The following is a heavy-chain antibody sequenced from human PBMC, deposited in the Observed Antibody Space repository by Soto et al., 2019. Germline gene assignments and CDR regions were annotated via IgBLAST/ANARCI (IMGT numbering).Heavy chain of an antibody. CDR3: AREADYGDFEGAAFDI. D-gene: IGHD4-17*01. CDR1: GDSVSSNSAA. V-gene: IGHV6-1*01. CDR2: TYYRSKWYN. Sequence: SQTLSLTCAISGDSVSSNSAAWNWIRQSPSRGLEWLGRTYYRSKWYNDYAVSVKSRITINPDTSKNQFSLQLNSVTPEDTAVYYXAREADYGDFEGAAFDIWGQGTMVTVSS. J-gene: IGHJ3*02.